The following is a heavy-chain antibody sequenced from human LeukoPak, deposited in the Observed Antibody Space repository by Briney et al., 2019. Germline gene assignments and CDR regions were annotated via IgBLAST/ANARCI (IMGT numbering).Heavy chain of an antibody. CDR1: GFTFSSYS. Sequence: PGGSLRLSCAASGFTFSSYSMNWVRQAPGKGLEWVSYISSSSSTIYYADSVKGRFTISRDNAKNSLYLQMNSLRAEDTAVYYCARDWIEWLRYFDYWGQGTLVTVSS. CDR3: ARDWIEWLRYFDY. D-gene: IGHD5-12*01. V-gene: IGHV3-48*01. J-gene: IGHJ4*02. CDR2: ISSSSSTI.